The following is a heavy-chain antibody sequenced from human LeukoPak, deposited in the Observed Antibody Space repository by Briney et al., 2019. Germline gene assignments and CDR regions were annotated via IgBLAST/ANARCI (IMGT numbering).Heavy chain of an antibody. CDR2: IYTSGST. CDR1: GGSISSGSYY. Sequence: PSETLSLTCTVSGGSISSGSYYWSWIRQPAGKGLEWIGRIYTSGSTNYNPSLKSRVTISVDTSKNQFSLKLSSVTAADTAVYYCARRYSSSWDDAFDIWGQGTMVTVSS. V-gene: IGHV4-61*02. CDR3: ARRYSSSWDDAFDI. J-gene: IGHJ3*02. D-gene: IGHD6-13*01.